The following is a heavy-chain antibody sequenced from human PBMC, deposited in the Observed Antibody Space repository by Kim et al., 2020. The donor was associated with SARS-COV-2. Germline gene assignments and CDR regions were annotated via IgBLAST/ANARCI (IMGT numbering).Heavy chain of an antibody. J-gene: IGHJ3*02. Sequence: GGSLRLSCAASGFTFSSYAMHWVRQAPGKGLEWVAVISYDGSNKYYADSVKGRFTISRDNSKNTLYLQMNSLRAEDTAVYYCARDDGYSSGWYGYQHRGAFDIWGQGTMVTVSS. D-gene: IGHD6-19*01. CDR2: ISYDGSNK. CDR3: ARDDGYSSGWYGYQHRGAFDI. CDR1: GFTFSSYA. V-gene: IGHV3-30-3*01.